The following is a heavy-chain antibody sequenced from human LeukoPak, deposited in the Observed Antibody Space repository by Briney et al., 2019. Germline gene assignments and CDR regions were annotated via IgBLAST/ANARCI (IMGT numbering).Heavy chain of an antibody. CDR2: ISYDGSNK. CDR3: TTDALVVVPAAMYYFDY. J-gene: IGHJ4*02. CDR1: GFTFSSYA. V-gene: IGHV3-30-3*01. Sequence: GRSLRLSCAASGFTFSSYAMHWVRQAPGKGLEWVAVISYDGSNKYYADSVKGRFTISRDNSKNTLYLQMNSLRAEDTAVYYCTTDALVVVPAAMYYFDYWGQGTLVTVSS. D-gene: IGHD2-2*01.